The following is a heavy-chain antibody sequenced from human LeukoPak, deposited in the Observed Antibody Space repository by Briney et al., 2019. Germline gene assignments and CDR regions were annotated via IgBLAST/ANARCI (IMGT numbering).Heavy chain of an antibody. CDR2: INPSGGST. CDR3: ASDIAVAWYYFDY. Sequence: ASVKVSCKASGYTFTSYYMHWVRQAPGQGLEWMGIINPSGGSTSYAQEFQGRVTMTRDTSTSTVYMELSSLRSEDTAVYHCASDIAVAWYYFDYWGQGTLVTVSS. J-gene: IGHJ4*02. CDR1: GYTFTSYY. D-gene: IGHD6-19*01. V-gene: IGHV1-46*01.